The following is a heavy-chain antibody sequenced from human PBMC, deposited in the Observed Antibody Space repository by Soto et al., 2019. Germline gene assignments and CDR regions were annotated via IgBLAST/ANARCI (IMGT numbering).Heavy chain of an antibody. D-gene: IGHD3-22*01. CDR3: AMIAVTHPNIACAS. V-gene: IGHV3-23*01. Sequence: GGSLRLSCAAAGFTFSSYAMSWVRQAPGKGLEWVSFISGSGGGTYYADSVKGRFTISRDKSKNTLYLQMNSLRVEDTAVYYCAMIAVTHPNIACASWGQGPRVTVSP. CDR2: ISGSGGGT. J-gene: IGHJ4*02. CDR1: GFTFSSYA.